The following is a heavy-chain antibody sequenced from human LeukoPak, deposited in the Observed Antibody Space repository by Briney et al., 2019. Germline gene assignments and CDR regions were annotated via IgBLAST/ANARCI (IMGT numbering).Heavy chain of an antibody. Sequence: PSETLSLTCTVSGGSISSGGYYWSWIRQHPGKGLEWIGYIYYSGSTYYNPSLKSRVTISVDTSKNQFSLQLNSVTPEDTAVYYCAYYGDPPYNWFDPWGQGTLVTVSS. V-gene: IGHV4-31*03. CDR2: IYYSGST. CDR3: AYYGDPPYNWFDP. J-gene: IGHJ5*02. CDR1: GGSISSGGYY. D-gene: IGHD3-10*01.